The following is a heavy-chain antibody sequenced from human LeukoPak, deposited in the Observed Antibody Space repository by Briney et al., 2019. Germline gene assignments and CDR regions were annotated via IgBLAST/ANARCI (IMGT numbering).Heavy chain of an antibody. CDR1: GYSFTSYW. D-gene: IGHD3-3*01. CDR2: NYPGDSDT. J-gene: IGHJ4*02. V-gene: IGHV5-51*01. Sequence: GESLKISCKGSGYSFTSYWIGWVRQMPGKGLEWMGINYPGDSDTRYSPSFQGQVTISADKSISTAYLQWSSLKASDTAMYYCAGGPYYDFWSGYYDYWGQGTLVTVSS. CDR3: AGGPYYDFWSGYYDY.